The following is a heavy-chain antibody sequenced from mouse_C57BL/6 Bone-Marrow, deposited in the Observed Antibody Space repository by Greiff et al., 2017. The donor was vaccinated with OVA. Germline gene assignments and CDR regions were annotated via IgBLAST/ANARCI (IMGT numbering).Heavy chain of an antibody. CDR3: AREGYYGSSGNFDY. J-gene: IGHJ2*01. Sequence: EVQLQESGPGLVKPSQSLSLTCSVTGYSITSGYYWNWIRQFPGNKLEWMGYISYDGSNNYNPSLKNRISITRDTSKNQFFLKLNSVTTEDTATYYCAREGYYGSSGNFDYWGQGTTLTVSS. CDR2: ISYDGSN. D-gene: IGHD1-1*01. CDR1: GYSITSGYY. V-gene: IGHV3-6*01.